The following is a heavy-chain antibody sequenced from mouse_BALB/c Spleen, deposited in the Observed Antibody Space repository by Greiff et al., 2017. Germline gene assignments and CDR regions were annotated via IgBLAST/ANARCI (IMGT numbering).Heavy chain of an antibody. CDR2: ISYSGST. J-gene: IGHJ4*01. CDR3: ARHYGNSYYYAMDY. D-gene: IGHD2-1*01. V-gene: IGHV3-2*02. Sequence: EVKLMESGPGLVKPSQSLSLTCTVTGYSITSDYAWNWIRQFPGNKLEWMGYISYSGSTSYNPSLKSRISITRDTSKNQFFLQLNSVTTEDTATYYCARHYGNSYYYAMDYWGQGTSVTVSS. CDR1: GYSITSDYA.